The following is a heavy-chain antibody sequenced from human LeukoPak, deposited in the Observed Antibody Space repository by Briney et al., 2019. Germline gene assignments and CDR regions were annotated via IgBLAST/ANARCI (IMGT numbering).Heavy chain of an antibody. CDR3: ATNYYDSSGYFPDFDY. CDR2: ISGSGRDT. J-gene: IGHJ4*02. Sequence: GGSLRLSCAASGFTFRSYAMNWVRQAPVKGLEWVSAISGSGRDTYYADSVKGRFTISRDNSKNTLYLQVNSLRADDTAVYYCATNYYDSSGYFPDFDYWGQGALVSVSS. CDR1: GFTFRSYA. V-gene: IGHV3-23*01. D-gene: IGHD3-22*01.